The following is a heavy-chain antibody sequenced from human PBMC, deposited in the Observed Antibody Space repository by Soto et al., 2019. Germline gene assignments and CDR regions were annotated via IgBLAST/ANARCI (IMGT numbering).Heavy chain of an antibody. CDR1: GFTFSSYA. D-gene: IGHD1-1*01. V-gene: IGHV3-30*04. J-gene: IGHJ4*02. CDR2: IAYDGRNK. Sequence: QVQLVESGGGVVQPGRSLRLSCAASGFTFSSYAMHWVRQAPGKGLEWVAVIAYDGRNKYYADSVKGRFTISRDNSKNTLYLQMNRLRVEDRAVYYCARELERVFDYWGQGTLVTVSS. CDR3: ARELERVFDY.